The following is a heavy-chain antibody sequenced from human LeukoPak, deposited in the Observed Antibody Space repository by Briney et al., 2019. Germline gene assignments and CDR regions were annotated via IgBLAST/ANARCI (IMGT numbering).Heavy chain of an antibody. CDR2: ITSTGTTT. CDR1: GYNLNTYH. CDR3: ATEYVRTHYFDW. V-gene: IGHV1-46*02. Sequence: ASVRVSCKASGYNLNTYHMHWVRQAPGQGLEWMGIITSTGTTTICAQKFQGRFTMTRDTSTSTVYMDLSSLRSDDTAVYYCATEYVRTHYFDWWGQGTLVTVSS. J-gene: IGHJ4*02. D-gene: IGHD3-16*01.